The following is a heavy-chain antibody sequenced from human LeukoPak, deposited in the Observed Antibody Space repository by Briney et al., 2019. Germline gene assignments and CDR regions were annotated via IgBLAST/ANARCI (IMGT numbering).Heavy chain of an antibody. CDR3: ARDTIVGATGYYYGMDV. CDR2: ISSSSSYI. Sequence: GGSLPLSCAASGFTFSSYSMNWVRQAPGKGLEWVSSISSSSSYIYYADSVKGRFTISRDNAKNSLYLQMNSLRAEDTAVYYCARDTIVGATGYYYGMDVWGQGTTVTVSS. J-gene: IGHJ6*02. CDR1: GFTFSSYS. V-gene: IGHV3-21*01. D-gene: IGHD1-26*01.